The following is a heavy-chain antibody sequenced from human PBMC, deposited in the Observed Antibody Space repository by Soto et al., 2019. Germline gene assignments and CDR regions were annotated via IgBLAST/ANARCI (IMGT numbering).Heavy chain of an antibody. CDR3: ARDRTDIVLMVYATGGLYFDY. J-gene: IGHJ4*02. CDR1: GHTLTDLS. V-gene: IGHV1-46*01. Sequence: ASVKVSCKVSGHTLTDLSIHWVRQAPGKGLEWMGIINPSGGSTSYAQKFQGRVTMTRDTSTSTVYMELSSLRSEDTAVYYCARDRTDIVLMVYATGGLYFDYWGQGTLVTVSS. CDR2: INPSGGST. D-gene: IGHD2-8*01.